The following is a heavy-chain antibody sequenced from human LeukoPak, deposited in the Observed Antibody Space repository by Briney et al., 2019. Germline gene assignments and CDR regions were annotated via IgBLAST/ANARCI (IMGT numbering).Heavy chain of an antibody. J-gene: IGHJ4*02. V-gene: IGHV4-59*01. CDR1: GGSISGYY. D-gene: IGHD2-15*01. CDR2: IYYGGST. Sequence: SETLSLTCTVSGGSISGYYWSWIRQPPGKGLEWIGYIYYGGSTNYNPSLKSRVTISLDTSKNQFSLKLSSVTAADTAVYYCARAGPGYCSGSSCSDYWGQGTLVTVSS. CDR3: ARAGPGYCSGSSCSDY.